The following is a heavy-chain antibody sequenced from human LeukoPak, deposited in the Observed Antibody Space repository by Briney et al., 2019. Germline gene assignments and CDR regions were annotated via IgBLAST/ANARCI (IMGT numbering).Heavy chain of an antibody. J-gene: IGHJ4*02. CDR3: ARFEPGPYYFDY. V-gene: IGHV4-59*01. Sequence: SGTLSLTCTVSGGSISGYYWSWIRQPPGKGLEWIGYIYYSGSTNYNPSLKSRITISLDTSKNQFSLKLNSVTAADTAVYYCARFEPGPYYFDYWGQGTLVTVSS. CDR2: IYYSGST. D-gene: IGHD1-14*01. CDR1: GGSISGYY.